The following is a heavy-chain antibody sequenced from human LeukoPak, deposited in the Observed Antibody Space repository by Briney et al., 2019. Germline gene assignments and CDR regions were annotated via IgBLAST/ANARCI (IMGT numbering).Heavy chain of an antibody. V-gene: IGHV1-2*02. CDR3: ARERGGNSPFDS. CDR1: GYTFTGYY. CDR2: INPNSSVT. Sequence: ASVKVSCKTSGYTFTGYYMHWVRQAPGQGLEWMGWINPNSSVTNYAQRLQGRVTMTRDTSISAAYMELRWLTSDDTAVYYCARERGGNSPFDSWGQGTLVTVSS. D-gene: IGHD4-23*01. J-gene: IGHJ4*02.